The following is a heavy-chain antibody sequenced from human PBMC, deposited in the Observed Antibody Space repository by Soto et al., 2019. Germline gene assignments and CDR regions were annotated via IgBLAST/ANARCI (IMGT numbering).Heavy chain of an antibody. V-gene: IGHV4-30-4*01. CDR2: IYYSGST. Sequence: SETLSLTCAVYGGSFSGYYWSWIRQPPGKGLEWIGYIYYSGSTYYNPSLKSRVTISVDTSKNQFSLKLSSVTAADTAVYYCARSGDDYHPNFDYWGQGTLVTVSS. J-gene: IGHJ4*02. D-gene: IGHD4-17*01. CDR3: ARSGDDYHPNFDY. CDR1: GGSFSGYY.